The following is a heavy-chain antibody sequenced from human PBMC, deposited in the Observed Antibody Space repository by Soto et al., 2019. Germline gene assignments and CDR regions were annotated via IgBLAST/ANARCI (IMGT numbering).Heavy chain of an antibody. Sequence: GGSLSLSCAASGFIFSNSLMHWVRQAPGKGLEWVADICGDGSEKVYADSVRGRFTIYRDNAENTLYLQMNSLKAEDTAVYYCVRDRGYPDSFDVWGRGTLVTVSS. D-gene: IGHD3-10*01. CDR2: ICGDGSEK. CDR3: VRDRGYPDSFDV. J-gene: IGHJ3*01. CDR1: GFIFSNSL. V-gene: IGHV3-33*01.